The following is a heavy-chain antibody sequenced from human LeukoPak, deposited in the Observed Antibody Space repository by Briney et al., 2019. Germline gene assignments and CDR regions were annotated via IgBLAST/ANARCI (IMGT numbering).Heavy chain of an antibody. CDR1: GYPISSGYY. Sequence: SETLSLTCAVSGYPISSGYYWGWIRQPPGKGLEWIGSIYHSGSTYYNPSLKSRVTISVDTSKNQFSLKLSSVTAADTAVYYCAKDTAMDHYYFDYWGQGTLVTVSS. D-gene: IGHD5-18*01. CDR2: IYHSGST. J-gene: IGHJ4*02. CDR3: AKDTAMDHYYFDY. V-gene: IGHV4-38-2*01.